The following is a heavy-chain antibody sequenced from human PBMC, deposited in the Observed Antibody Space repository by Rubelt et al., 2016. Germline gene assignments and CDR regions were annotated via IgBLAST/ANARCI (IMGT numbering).Heavy chain of an antibody. D-gene: IGHD2-2*01. J-gene: IGHJ4*02. CDR2: IYSGGST. V-gene: IGHV3-53*01. Sequence: WVRQAPGKGLEWVSVIYSGGSTYYADSVKGRFTISRDNYKNALYLQMNSLRAEDTAVYYCARGGGVVVVPAATYFDYWGQGTLVTVSS. CDR3: ARGGGVVVVPAATYFDY.